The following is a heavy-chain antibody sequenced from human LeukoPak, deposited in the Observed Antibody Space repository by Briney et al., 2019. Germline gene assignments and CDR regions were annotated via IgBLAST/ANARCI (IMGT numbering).Heavy chain of an antibody. J-gene: IGHJ3*02. CDR3: AADHLAAKDAFDI. CDR1: GCTFTSSA. Sequence: GTSVKVSCKASGCTFTSSAVQWVRQARGQRLEWIGWIVVGSGKTNNAQKFQERVTIPRDMSTSTAYMELSSLRSEDTAVYYCAADHLAAKDAFDIWGQGTMVTVSS. CDR2: IVVGSGKT. D-gene: IGHD6-13*01. V-gene: IGHV1-58*01.